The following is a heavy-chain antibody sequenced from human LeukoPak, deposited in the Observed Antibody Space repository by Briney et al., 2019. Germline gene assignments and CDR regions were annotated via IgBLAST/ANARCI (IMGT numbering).Heavy chain of an antibody. V-gene: IGHV4-39*07. CDR3: ARDGLYSSGWY. D-gene: IGHD6-19*01. CDR1: GGSISSSSYY. Sequence: KPSETLSLTCTVSGGSISSSSYYWGWIRQPPGKGLEWIGSIYYSGSTYYNPSLKSRVTVSVDTSKNQFSLKLSSVTAADTAVYYCARDGLYSSGWYWGQGTLVTVSS. J-gene: IGHJ4*02. CDR2: IYYSGST.